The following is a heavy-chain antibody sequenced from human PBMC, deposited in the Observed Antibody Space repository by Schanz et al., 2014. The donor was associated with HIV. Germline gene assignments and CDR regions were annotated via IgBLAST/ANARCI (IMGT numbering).Heavy chain of an antibody. CDR3: AQMGAFAAFDI. Sequence: EVQLLDSGGGLVQPGGSLRLSCRGSEFPFSHNAMTWVRQAPRKGLQWVSSITDSGDKTDYTDSVKGRFTISRDNSRNTLFLQMDSLRVDDTAVYYCAQMGAFAAFDIWGHGTVVTVSS. J-gene: IGHJ3*02. CDR1: EFPFSHNA. V-gene: IGHV3-23*01. D-gene: IGHD3-16*01. CDR2: ITDSGDKT.